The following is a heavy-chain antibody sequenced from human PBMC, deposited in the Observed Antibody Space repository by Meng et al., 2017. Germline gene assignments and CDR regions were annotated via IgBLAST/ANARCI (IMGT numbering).Heavy chain of an antibody. V-gene: IGHV4-39*07. Sequence: RPRQEPGPGLGKPSETLSPTCTVSGGSISSSSYYWGWIRQPPGKGLEWIGSIYYSGSTYYNPSLKSRVTISVDTSKNQFSLKLSSVTAADTAVYYCARLTLLWFGELKDYWGQGTLVTVSS. D-gene: IGHD3-10*01. CDR2: IYYSGST. CDR1: GGSISSSSYY. CDR3: ARLTLLWFGELKDY. J-gene: IGHJ4*02.